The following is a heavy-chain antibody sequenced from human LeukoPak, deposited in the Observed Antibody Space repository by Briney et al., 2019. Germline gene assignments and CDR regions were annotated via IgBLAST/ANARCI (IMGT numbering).Heavy chain of an antibody. CDR1: GYTFTSYG. CDR2: ISAYNGNT. Sequence: ASVKVSCKASGYTFTSYGISWVRQAPGQGLEWMGWISAYNGNTNYAQKLQGRVTTTTDTSTSTAYMELRSLRSDDTAVYYCARDSHDSSNYADAFDIWGQGTMVTVSS. V-gene: IGHV1-18*01. D-gene: IGHD4-11*01. CDR3: ARDSHDSSNYADAFDI. J-gene: IGHJ3*02.